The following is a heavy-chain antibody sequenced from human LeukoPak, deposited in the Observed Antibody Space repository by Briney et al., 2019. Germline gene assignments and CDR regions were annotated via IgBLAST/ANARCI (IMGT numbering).Heavy chain of an antibody. CDR1: GYTFTSYG. CDR3: ADYGDYEKD. V-gene: IGHV1-18*01. D-gene: IGHD4-17*01. CDR2: ISAYNGNT. J-gene: IGHJ4*02. Sequence: GASVKVSCKASGYTFTSYGISWVRQAPGQGLEWMGWISAYNGNTHYAQMFQGRVTMTRDKSTSTAYMELSSLRSEDTAVYYCADYGDYEKDWGQGTLVTVSS.